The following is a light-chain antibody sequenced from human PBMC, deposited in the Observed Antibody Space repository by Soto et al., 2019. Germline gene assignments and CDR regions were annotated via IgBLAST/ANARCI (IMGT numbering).Light chain of an antibody. CDR1: KLEDKY. Sequence: SYELTQPPSVSVSPGQTASITCLGDKLEDKYVCWYQQKPGQSPVVVIYQDTKRPSGIPERFSGSNSGNTATLTIGWTQATDEADYYCQAWDSSTDHVVFGGGTKLTVL. CDR3: QAWDSSTDHVV. J-gene: IGLJ2*01. V-gene: IGLV3-1*01. CDR2: QDT.